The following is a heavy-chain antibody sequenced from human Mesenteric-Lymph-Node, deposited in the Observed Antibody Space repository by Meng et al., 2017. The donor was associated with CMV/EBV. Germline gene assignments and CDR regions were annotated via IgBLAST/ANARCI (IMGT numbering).Heavy chain of an antibody. J-gene: IGHJ3*02. CDR1: GDSISGYY. CDR2: IYYTGNT. V-gene: IGHV4-59*01. CDR3: ARGSGYYDAFDI. Sequence: SETLSLTCTVSGDSISGYYWSWVRQPPGKGLEWIGHIYYTGNTYYDPSLKSRVTISVDTSKNQFSLKLSSVTAADTAIYYCARGSGYYDAFDIWGQGTTVTVSS. D-gene: IGHD2-15*01.